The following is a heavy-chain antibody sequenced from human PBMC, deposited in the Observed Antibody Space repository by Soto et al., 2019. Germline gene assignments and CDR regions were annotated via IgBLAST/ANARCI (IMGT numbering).Heavy chain of an antibody. CDR1: GGSFSGYY. V-gene: IGHV4-34*01. J-gene: IGHJ4*02. D-gene: IGHD5-18*01. CDR3: ARGRGYSYGYYFDY. CDR2: INHSGSS. Sequence: SETLSLTCAVYGGSFSGYYWSWIRQPPGKGLEWIGEINHSGSSNHNPSLKSRVTISVDTSKNQFSLNLSSVTAADTAVYYCARGRGYSYGYYFDYWGQGTLVTVSS.